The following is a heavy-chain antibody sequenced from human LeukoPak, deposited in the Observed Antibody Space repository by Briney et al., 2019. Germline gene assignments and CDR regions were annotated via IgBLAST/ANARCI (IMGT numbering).Heavy chain of an antibody. CDR2: INPNSGGT. CDR1: GYTFTGYY. J-gene: IGHJ4*02. D-gene: IGHD6-13*01. Sequence: ASVKVSCKASGYTFTGYYMHWVRQGPGQGLEWMGWINPNSGGTNYAQKFQGRVTMTRDTSISTAYMELSRLRSDDTAVYYCARGGAAAGYVGFDYWGQGTLVTVSS. V-gene: IGHV1-2*02. CDR3: ARGGAAAGYVGFDY.